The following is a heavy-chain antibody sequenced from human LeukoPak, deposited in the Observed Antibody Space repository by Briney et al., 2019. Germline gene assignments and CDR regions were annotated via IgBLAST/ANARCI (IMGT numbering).Heavy chain of an antibody. CDR1: GFTFSIYR. D-gene: IGHD3-22*01. Sequence: PGGSLRLSCTASGFTFSIYRMNWVRQAPGKGPEWVSFISSSSSYIYYADSVKGRFTISRDNAKNSLYLQMNSLRAEDTAVYYCARDLYHFDTSGYLYWGQGTLVTVS. V-gene: IGHV3-21*06. CDR3: ARDLYHFDTSGYLY. CDR2: ISSSSSYI. J-gene: IGHJ4*02.